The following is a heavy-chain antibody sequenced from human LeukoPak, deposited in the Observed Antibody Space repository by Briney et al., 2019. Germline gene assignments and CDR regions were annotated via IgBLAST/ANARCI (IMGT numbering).Heavy chain of an antibody. D-gene: IGHD3-22*01. CDR2: ISGSGGST. J-gene: IGHJ4*02. Sequence: GGSLRLSCAASGFTFSSYAMSWVRQAPGKGLELVSAISGSGGSTYYADSVKGRFTISRDNSKNTLYLQMNSLRAEDTAVYYCAKEGHYYDSSGYQGVLYYFDYWGQGTLVTVSS. V-gene: IGHV3-23*01. CDR3: AKEGHYYDSSGYQGVLYYFDY. CDR1: GFTFSSYA.